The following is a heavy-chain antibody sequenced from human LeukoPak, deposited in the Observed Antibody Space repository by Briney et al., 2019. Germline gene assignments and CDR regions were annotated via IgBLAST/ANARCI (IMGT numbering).Heavy chain of an antibody. D-gene: IGHD5-24*01. CDR2: ISGSGDTI. Sequence: PGGSLRLSCAASGFTFSRYEMNCVRQAPGKGLEWISYISGSGDTIYYADSVKGRFTISRDNAKNSLYLQMNCLRAEDTAVYHCARAPLVLQYRWWFDPWGQGSLVIVSS. V-gene: IGHV3-48*03. CDR1: GFTFSRYE. CDR3: ARAPLVLQYRWWFDP. J-gene: IGHJ5*02.